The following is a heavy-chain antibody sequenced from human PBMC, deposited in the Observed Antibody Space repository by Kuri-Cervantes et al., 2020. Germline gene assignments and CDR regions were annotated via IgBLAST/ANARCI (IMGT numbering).Heavy chain of an antibody. CDR1: GFTFSSYW. CDR2: ISYDGSDK. D-gene: IGHD6-19*01. Sequence: GESLKISCTASGFTFSSYWMSWVRQAPGKGLEWVAVISYDGSDKYYADSVKGRFTISRDNSKNTLYLQMNSLRAEDTAVYYCARGHSSGWYQYYYYYYGMDVWGQGTTVTVSS. J-gene: IGHJ6*02. CDR3: ARGHSSGWYQYYYYYYGMDV. V-gene: IGHV3-30-3*01.